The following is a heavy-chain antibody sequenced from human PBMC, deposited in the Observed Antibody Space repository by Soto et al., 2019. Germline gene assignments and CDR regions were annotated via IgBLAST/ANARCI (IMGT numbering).Heavy chain of an antibody. V-gene: IGHV4-4*02. Sequence: SETLSLTCAVSGASISSGSWWSWVRQPPGKGLEWIGEIFHDGSTNYNPSLKGRVTMSVDKSKNYFSLELTSVTAADTALYYCARDEYNDSSDWGQGTLVTVSS. CDR1: GASISSGSW. D-gene: IGHD1-1*01. J-gene: IGHJ4*02. CDR2: IFHDGST. CDR3: ARDEYNDSSD.